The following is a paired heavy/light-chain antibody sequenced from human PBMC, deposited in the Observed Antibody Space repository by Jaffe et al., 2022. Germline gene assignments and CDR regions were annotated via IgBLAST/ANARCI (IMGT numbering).Heavy chain of an antibody. J-gene: IGHJ5*02. Sequence: QVQLQQWGAGLLKPSETLSLTCAVYGGSFSGYYWSWIRQPPGKGLEWIGEINHSGSTNYNPSLKSRVTISVDTSKNQFSLKLSSVTAADTAVYYCARILYLRFLEWLSTYNWFDPWGQGTLVTVSS. D-gene: IGHD3-3*01. V-gene: IGHV4-34*01. CDR3: ARILYLRFLEWLSTYNWFDP. CDR1: GGSFSGYY. CDR2: INHSGST.
Light chain of an antibody. J-gene: IGLJ2*01. V-gene: IGLV3-19*01. Sequence: SSELTQDPAVSVALGQTVRITCQGDSLRSYYASWYQQKPGQAPVLVIYGKNNRPSGIPDRFSGSSSGNTASLTITGAQAEDEADYYCNSRDSSGNRFGGGTKLTVL. CDR3: NSRDSSGNR. CDR1: SLRSYY. CDR2: GKN.